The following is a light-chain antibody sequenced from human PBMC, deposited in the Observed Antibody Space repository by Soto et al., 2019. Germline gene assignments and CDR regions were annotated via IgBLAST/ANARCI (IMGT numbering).Light chain of an antibody. CDR2: DVS. Sequence: QSALTQPRSVSGSPGQSVTISCTGTSSDVGAYNFVSWYQQHPGRVPKLMIYDVSRRPSGVPERFSGSKSGNTASLTISGLQADDEADYYCCSYAGSYTLVFGGGTQLTVL. CDR1: SSDVGAYNF. CDR3: CSYAGSYTLV. J-gene: IGLJ3*02. V-gene: IGLV2-11*01.